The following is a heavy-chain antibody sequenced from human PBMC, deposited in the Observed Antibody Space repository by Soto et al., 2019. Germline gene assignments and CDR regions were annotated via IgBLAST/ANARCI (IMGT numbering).Heavy chain of an antibody. J-gene: IGHJ3*02. V-gene: IGHV1-46*01. CDR1: GYTFTSYY. CDR2: INPSGGST. D-gene: IGHD1-1*01. CDR3: ARVTRIRAFDI. Sequence: QVQLVQSGAEVKKPGASVKVSCKASGYTFTSYYMHWVRQAPGQGLEWMGIINPSGGSTSYAQKFQGRVTMTRDTSTSTVYIELSSLRSEDTAVYYCARVTRIRAFDIWGQGTMVTVSS.